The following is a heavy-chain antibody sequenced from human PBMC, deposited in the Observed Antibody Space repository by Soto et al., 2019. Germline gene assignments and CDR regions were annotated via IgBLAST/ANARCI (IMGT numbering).Heavy chain of an antibody. CDR2: ISISSSNI. V-gene: IGHV3-21*01. CDR3: ARGLGGVQVAADIDY. D-gene: IGHD3-3*01. J-gene: IGHJ4*02. CDR1: GFSFSDYT. Sequence: HGGSLRLSCVASGFSFSDYTMSWVRQAPGKGLDWVSTISISSSNIFYAASVKGRFTVSRDNAKNSLYLQMDDLSAEDTAVYFCARGLGGVQVAADIDYWGQGTLVTVSS.